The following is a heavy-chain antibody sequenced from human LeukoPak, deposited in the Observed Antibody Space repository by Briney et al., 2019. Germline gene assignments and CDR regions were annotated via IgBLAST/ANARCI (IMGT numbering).Heavy chain of an antibody. Sequence: SETLSLTCTVPGASISGSGYYWGWIRQPPGKGLEWIGSIYSSGSTYYNASLQSRVTISIETSKNQISLRLNSVTAADTAMYYCAKSGGYGLVDYWGQGTLVTVSS. V-gene: IGHV4-39*01. CDR1: GASISGSGYY. CDR2: IYSSGST. D-gene: IGHD1-26*01. CDR3: AKSGGYGLVDY. J-gene: IGHJ4*02.